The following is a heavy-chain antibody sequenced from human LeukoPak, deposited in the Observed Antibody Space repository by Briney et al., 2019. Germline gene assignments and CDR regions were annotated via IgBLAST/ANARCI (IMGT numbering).Heavy chain of an antibody. D-gene: IGHD6-13*01. V-gene: IGHV3-23*01. CDR3: AKEIGAAGLPAFDY. CDR2: ITGGGDT. J-gene: IGHJ4*02. CDR1: GFTFSSYA. Sequence: GGSLRLSCAASGFTFSSYAMSWVRQAPGEGLEWVSGITGGGDTFYSDSVKGRFNISRDNSKNTVYLQMNTLGAADTAIYYCAKEIGAAGLPAFDYWGQGTLVTVSP.